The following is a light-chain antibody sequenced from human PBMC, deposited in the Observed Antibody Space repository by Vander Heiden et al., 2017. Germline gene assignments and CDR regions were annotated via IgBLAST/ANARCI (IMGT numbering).Light chain of an antibody. J-gene: IGLJ1*01. CDR3: AAWDGSLFTYV. CDR1: SSSIGTNT. V-gene: IGLV1-44*01. CDR2: STN. Sequence: QSGLTQPPSASATPGQSVTISCSGSSSSIGTNTVNWYQVVPGTAPKLLIHSTNQRPSGVPDRFSGSKSGTSASLAISGLQSEDEADYFCAAWDGSLFTYVFGTGTEVSVL.